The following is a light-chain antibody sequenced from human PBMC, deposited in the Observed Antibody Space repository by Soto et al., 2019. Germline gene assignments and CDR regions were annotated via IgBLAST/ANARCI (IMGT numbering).Light chain of an antibody. CDR1: QSISSW. V-gene: IGKV1-5*01. J-gene: IGKJ1*01. Sequence: DIQMTQSPSTLSASVGDRVTITCRASQSISSWLAWYQQKPGKAPKLLIYDASSLQSGVPSRFSGSGSGTEFTLTISSLQPDDFANYYCQQYNGYSSTFGQGTKVEIK. CDR2: DAS. CDR3: QQYNGYSST.